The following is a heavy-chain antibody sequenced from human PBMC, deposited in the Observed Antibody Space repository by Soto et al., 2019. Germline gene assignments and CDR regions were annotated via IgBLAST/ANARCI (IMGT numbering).Heavy chain of an antibody. CDR1: GYTFSNYA. V-gene: IGHV1-3*01. D-gene: IGHD5-18*01. CDR3: ARARFVDTPFNYYFAMDV. Sequence: QVQIAQSGAEVKKPGASVRLSCTTSGYTFSNYAIHWLRQAPGQRLQWMGWINAGNGDTKSSKKFQGRVTLTRDTSANTASLEVSSLTSEDTAVYFCARARFVDTPFNYYFAMDVWGQGTTVTVSS. CDR2: INAGNGDT. J-gene: IGHJ6*02.